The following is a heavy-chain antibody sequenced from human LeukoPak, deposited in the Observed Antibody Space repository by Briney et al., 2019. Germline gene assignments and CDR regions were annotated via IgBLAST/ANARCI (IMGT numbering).Heavy chain of an antibody. CDR3: ARDNGWTRDY. V-gene: IGHV1-3*01. D-gene: IGHD6-19*01. Sequence: VASVKVSCKTSGYTFINYAINWGRQAPGQRPEWMGWINAGNGNTKYSQKFQGRVTITRDTSASTAYMELNSLRAEDTAVYYCARDNGWTRDYWGQGTLVTDSS. CDR2: INAGNGNT. CDR1: GYTFINYA. J-gene: IGHJ4*02.